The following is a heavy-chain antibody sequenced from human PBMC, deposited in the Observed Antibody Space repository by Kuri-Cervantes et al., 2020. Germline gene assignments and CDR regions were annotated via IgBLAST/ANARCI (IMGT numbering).Heavy chain of an antibody. CDR2: IYYSGST. CDR3: ARMVRGVIIVMFDY. D-gene: IGHD3-10*01. J-gene: IGHJ4*02. CDR1: GGSISSGGYY. Sequence: SETLSLTCTVSGGSISSGGYYWSWIRQHPGKGLEWIGYIYYSGSTYYNPSLKSRVTISVDTSKDQFSLKLSSVTAADTAVYYCARMVRGVIIVMFDYWGQGTLVTVSS. V-gene: IGHV4-31*03.